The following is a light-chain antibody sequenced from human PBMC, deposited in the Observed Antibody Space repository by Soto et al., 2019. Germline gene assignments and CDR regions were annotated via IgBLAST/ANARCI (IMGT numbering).Light chain of an antibody. CDR2: EGT. Sequence: QSLLTQPASGSGSPGQSITISCTGTNNLVSWYQQHPGKAPKVVLYEGTKRPSGVSNRFSGSNSGSTASLTISGLQAEDEAHYFCSAYAGARSYVFGTGTKVTVL. CDR3: SAYAGARSYV. V-gene: IGLV2-23*01. J-gene: IGLJ1*01. CDR1: NNL.